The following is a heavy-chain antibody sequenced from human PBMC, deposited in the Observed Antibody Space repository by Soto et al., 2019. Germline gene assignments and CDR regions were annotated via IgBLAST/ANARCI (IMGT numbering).Heavy chain of an antibody. CDR1: GFTFTRYS. Sequence: GGSLRLSCAASGFTFTRYSMNWVRQAPGKGLEWVSSISSTTNYIYYGDSMKGRFTISRDNAKNSLYLEMNSLRAEDTAVYYCERESEDLTSNFDYWGQGTLVTVPQ. CDR3: ERESEDLTSNFDY. J-gene: IGHJ4*02. V-gene: IGHV3-21*06. CDR2: ISSTTNYI.